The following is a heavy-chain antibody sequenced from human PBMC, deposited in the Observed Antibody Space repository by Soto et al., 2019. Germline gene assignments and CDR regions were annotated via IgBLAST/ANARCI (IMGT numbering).Heavy chain of an antibody. V-gene: IGHV3-11*01. J-gene: IGHJ4*02. CDR2: ISSSGYPI. D-gene: IGHD3-9*01. CDR3: AREYIDHLYFDY. Sequence: GSLRLPRAASGFTVSDYHMSWIRQAPGKWLEWVSFISSSGYPIYYPDSVQARFTVSRDNAKKSVYLQMNSLRADDTAVYYCAREYIDHLYFDYWGQGALVTVSS. CDR1: GFTVSDYH.